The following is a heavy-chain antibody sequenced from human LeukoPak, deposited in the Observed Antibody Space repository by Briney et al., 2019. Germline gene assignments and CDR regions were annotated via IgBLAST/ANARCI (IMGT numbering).Heavy chain of an antibody. V-gene: IGHV1-69*06. Sequence: GSSVKVSCKASGGTFSSYAISWVRQAPGQGLEWMGGIIPISGTANYAQKFQGRVTITADKSTSTAYMELSSPRSEDTAVYYCARERDYDSSGYYYYAFDIWGQGTMVTVSS. J-gene: IGHJ3*02. CDR1: GGTFSSYA. CDR2: IIPISGTA. D-gene: IGHD3-22*01. CDR3: ARERDYDSSGYYYYAFDI.